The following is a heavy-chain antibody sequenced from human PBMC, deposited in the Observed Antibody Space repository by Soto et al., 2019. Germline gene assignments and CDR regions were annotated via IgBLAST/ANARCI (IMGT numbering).Heavy chain of an antibody. J-gene: IGHJ4*02. D-gene: IGHD2-21*01. CDR1: GYTFTSYG. CDR3: ARALSRDGYVPDY. CDR2: ISTYNANT. V-gene: IGHV1-18*01. Sequence: ASVKVSCKASGYTFTSYGISWVRQAPGQGLEWMGWISTYNANTNYSQKLQGRVTMTTDTSTSTAYMELRSLRSDDTAVYYCARALSRDGYVPDYWGQGTLVTVPQ.